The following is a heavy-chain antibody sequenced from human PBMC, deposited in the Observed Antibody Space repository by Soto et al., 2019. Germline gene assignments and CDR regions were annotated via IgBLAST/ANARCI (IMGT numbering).Heavy chain of an antibody. CDR1: GYTFTGYY. J-gene: IGHJ3*02. V-gene: IGHV1-2*04. CDR2: INPNSGGT. Sequence: ASVKVSCKASGYTFTGYYMHWVRQAPGQGLEWMGWINPNSGGTNYAQKFQGWVTMTRDTSISTAYMELSRLRSDDTAVYYCAREMARGSSSWSSVGAFDIWGQGTMVTVPS. CDR3: AREMARGSSSWSSVGAFDI. D-gene: IGHD6-13*01.